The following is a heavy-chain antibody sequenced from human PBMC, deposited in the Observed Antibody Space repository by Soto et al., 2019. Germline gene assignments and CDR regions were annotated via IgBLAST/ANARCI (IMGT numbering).Heavy chain of an antibody. Sequence: EVQLLESGGGLVQPGGSLRLSCAASGFTFSSYAMSWVRQAPGKGLEWVSAISGSGGSTYYADSVKGRFTISRDNSNNKLYLQMNSLRAEDTAVYYCAKDSALRYFDWLLPEYYYYGMDVWGQGTTVTVSS. CDR3: AKDSALRYFDWLLPEYYYYGMDV. J-gene: IGHJ6*02. D-gene: IGHD3-9*01. CDR1: GFTFSSYA. V-gene: IGHV3-23*01. CDR2: ISGSGGST.